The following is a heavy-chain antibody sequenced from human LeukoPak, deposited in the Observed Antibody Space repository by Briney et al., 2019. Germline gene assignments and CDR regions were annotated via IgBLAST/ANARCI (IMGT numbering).Heavy chain of an antibody. CDR1: GGSFSGYY. D-gene: IGHD2-2*01. J-gene: IGHJ3*02. CDR2: INHSGST. CDR3: ARMPLPYDAFDI. V-gene: IGHV4-34*01. Sequence: SETLSLTCAVYGGSFSGYYWSWIRQPPGKGLEWIGEINHSGSTNYNPSLKSRVTISVDTSKNQFSLKLSSVTAADTAVYYCARMPLPYDAFDIWGQGTMVTVSS.